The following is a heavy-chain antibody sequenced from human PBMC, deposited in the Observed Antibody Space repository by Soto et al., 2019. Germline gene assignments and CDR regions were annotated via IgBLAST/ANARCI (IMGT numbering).Heavy chain of an antibody. J-gene: IGHJ6*02. CDR1: GFTLSSNY. V-gene: IGHV3-53*01. CDR2: MYSGGST. Sequence: GGSLRLSCAASGFTLSSNYMSWVRQAPGKGLEWVSLMYSGGSTYYADSVWGRFTISRDNSKNTLYLQMNSLRAEDTAVYYCAREGRLLWFGGYGMDVWGQGTTVTVSS. D-gene: IGHD3-10*01. CDR3: AREGRLLWFGGYGMDV.